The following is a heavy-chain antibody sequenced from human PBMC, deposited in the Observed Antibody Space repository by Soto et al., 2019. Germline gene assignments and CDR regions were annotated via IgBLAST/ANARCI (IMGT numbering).Heavy chain of an antibody. D-gene: IGHD4-4*01. J-gene: IGHJ4*02. CDR3: ARVASDYINSVDH. Sequence: EVQLLESGGGLVQPGGSLRLSCAASGFTFNAYAMTWVRQAPGKGLEWVSAIGGSGGNRYYAASVRVRFTISRDNSKDTVDLQMNSLRVEDTAVYYCARVASDYINSVDHWGQGILVRVSS. CDR1: GFTFNAYA. CDR2: IGGSGGNR. V-gene: IGHV3-23*01.